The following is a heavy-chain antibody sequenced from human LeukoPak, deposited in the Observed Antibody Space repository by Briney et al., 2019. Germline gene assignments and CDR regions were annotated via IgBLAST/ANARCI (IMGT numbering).Heavy chain of an antibody. CDR3: ARDLTTLTY. V-gene: IGHV3-21*06. CDR1: GFTFSDYF. J-gene: IGHJ4*02. D-gene: IGHD4-11*01. CDR2: NSNGSDRI. Sequence: GGSLRLSCAASGFTFSDYFMNWVRQAPGKGLEWVSSNSNGSDRIYYADSVQGRFTISRDNAKNLVYLQMEGLRVGDTAAYFCARDLTTLTYWGQGTLVTVSS.